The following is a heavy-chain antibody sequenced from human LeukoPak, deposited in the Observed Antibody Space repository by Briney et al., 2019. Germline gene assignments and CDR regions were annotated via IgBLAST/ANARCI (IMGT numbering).Heavy chain of an antibody. V-gene: IGHV3-21*04. CDR2: ISSSSSYI. Sequence: GGSLRLSCAASGFTFSSYSMNWVRQAPGKGLEWVSSISSSSSYIYYADSVKGRFTISRDNAKNSLYLQMNSLRAEDTAVYYCAKPIITMVRGVIVARYFDYWGQGTLVTVSS. D-gene: IGHD3-10*01. CDR1: GFTFSSYS. J-gene: IGHJ4*02. CDR3: AKPIITMVRGVIVARYFDY.